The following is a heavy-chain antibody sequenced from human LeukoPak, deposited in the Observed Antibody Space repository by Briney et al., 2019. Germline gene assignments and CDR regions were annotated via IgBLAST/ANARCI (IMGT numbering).Heavy chain of an antibody. Sequence: GGSLRLSCAASGFTFSSYAMSWVRQAPGKGLEWVSAISGSGGSTYYADSVKGRFTISRDNAKNSLYLQMNSLRAEDTAVYYCAGTYYDFWSGSNWFDPWGQGTLVTVSS. V-gene: IGHV3-23*01. CDR1: GFTFSSYA. D-gene: IGHD3-3*01. CDR2: ISGSGGST. J-gene: IGHJ5*02. CDR3: AGTYYDFWSGSNWFDP.